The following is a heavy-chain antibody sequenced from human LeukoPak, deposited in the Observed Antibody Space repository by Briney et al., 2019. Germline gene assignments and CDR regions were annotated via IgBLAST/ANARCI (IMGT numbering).Heavy chain of an antibody. CDR2: ISGSGGST. Sequence: GGSLRLSCAASGFTFSSYAMSWVRQAPGKGLEWVSAISGSGGSTYYADSVKGRFTISRDNSKNTLYLQMNSLRAEDTAVYYCARGFGGYSSSWYLGYWGQGTLVTVSS. D-gene: IGHD6-13*01. V-gene: IGHV3-23*01. CDR1: GFTFSSYA. CDR3: ARGFGGYSSSWYLGY. J-gene: IGHJ4*02.